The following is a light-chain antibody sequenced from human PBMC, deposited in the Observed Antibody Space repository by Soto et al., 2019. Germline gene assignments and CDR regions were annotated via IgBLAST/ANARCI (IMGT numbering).Light chain of an antibody. Sequence: DIQMTPSPSSLSASVGDTVTITCRSSQDIGIRLSWYQQKPGKAPKILIFSASNLGRGVPSRFSGSGSGADFTLSISSRQPEDFATYYGQQALRFPVSFGQGTRLEIK. V-gene: IGKV1D-12*01. J-gene: IGKJ5*01. CDR1: QDIGIR. CDR3: QQALRFPVS. CDR2: SAS.